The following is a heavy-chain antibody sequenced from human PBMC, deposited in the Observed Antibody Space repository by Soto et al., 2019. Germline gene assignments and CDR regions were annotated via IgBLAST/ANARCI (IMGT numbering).Heavy chain of an antibody. D-gene: IGHD6-19*01. V-gene: IGHV3-33*01. CDR2: IWYDGSNK. Sequence: GGSLRLSCAASGFTFSSYGMHWVRQAPGKGLEWVAVIWYDGSNKYYADSVKGRFTISRDNSKNTLYLQMNSLRAEDTAVYYCARERFIAVAAYYFDYWGQGTLVTVSS. CDR1: GFTFSSYG. J-gene: IGHJ4*02. CDR3: ARERFIAVAAYYFDY.